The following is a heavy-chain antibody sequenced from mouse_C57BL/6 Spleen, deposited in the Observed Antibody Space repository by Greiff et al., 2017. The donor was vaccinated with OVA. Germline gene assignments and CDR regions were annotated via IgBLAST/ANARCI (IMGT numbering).Heavy chain of an antibody. Sequence: VQLQQSGPELVKPGASVKISCKASGYTFTDYYMNWVKQSHGKSLEWIGDINPNNGGTSYNQKFKGKATLTVEKSSSTAYMELRSLTSEDSAVYYCAGYDYAMDYWGQGTSVTVSS. CDR2: INPNNGGT. D-gene: IGHD2-2*01. CDR3: AGYDYAMDY. J-gene: IGHJ4*01. CDR1: GYTFTDYY. V-gene: IGHV1-26*01.